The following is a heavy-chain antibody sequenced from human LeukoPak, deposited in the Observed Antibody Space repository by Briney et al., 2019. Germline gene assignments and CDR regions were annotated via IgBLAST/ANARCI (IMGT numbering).Heavy chain of an antibody. D-gene: IGHD3-22*01. V-gene: IGHV4-4*07. CDR3: ARTEPYYDSSGYYSYYFDY. CDR1: GGSISSYY. CDR2: IYTSGST. Sequence: SETLSLTCTVSGGSISSYYWSWIRQPAGKGLEWIGRIYTSGSTNYNPSLKSRVTMSVDTSKNQFSLKLSSVTAADTAVYYCARTEPYYDSSGYYSYYFDYWGQGTLVTVSS. J-gene: IGHJ4*02.